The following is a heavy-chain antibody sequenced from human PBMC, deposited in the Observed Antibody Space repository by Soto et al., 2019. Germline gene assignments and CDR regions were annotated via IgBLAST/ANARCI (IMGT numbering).Heavy chain of an antibody. D-gene: IGHD6-13*01. CDR1: GGSFSGYY. CDR3: ARVAAAGTRMSRWFDP. CDR2: INHSGST. J-gene: IGHJ5*02. V-gene: IGHV4-34*01. Sequence: LSLTCAVYGGSFSGYYWSWIRQPPGKGLEWIGEINHSGSTNYNPSLKSRVTISVDTSKNQFSLKLSSVTAADTAVYYCARVAAAGTRMSRWFDPWGQGTLVTVSS.